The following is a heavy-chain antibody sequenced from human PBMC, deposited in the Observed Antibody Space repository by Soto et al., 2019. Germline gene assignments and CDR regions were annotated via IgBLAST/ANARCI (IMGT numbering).Heavy chain of an antibody. Sequence: SETLSLTCAVYGGSFSGYYWSWIRQPPGKGLEWIGEINHSGSTNYNPSLKSRVTISVDTSKNQFSLKLSSVTAADTAVYYCARERICSGGSCYSVWFDPWGQGTLVTVS. V-gene: IGHV4-34*01. D-gene: IGHD2-15*01. CDR1: GGSFSGYY. CDR3: ARERICSGGSCYSVWFDP. CDR2: INHSGST. J-gene: IGHJ5*02.